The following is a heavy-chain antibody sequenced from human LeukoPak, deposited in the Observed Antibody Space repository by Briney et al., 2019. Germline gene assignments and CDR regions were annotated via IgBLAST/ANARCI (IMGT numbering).Heavy chain of an antibody. CDR2: IFHSGST. V-gene: IGHV4-4*02. CDR3: AKGKSSSSRVYFDY. D-gene: IGHD6-6*01. Sequence: SGTLSLTCVVSGDSLSSGYWWSWVRQPPGKGLEWIGEIFHSGSTNYNPSLKSRVTISVDNSKNHFSLTVNSATAADTAVYYCAKGKSSSSRVYFDYWGQGTLVTVSS. CDR1: GDSLSSGYW. J-gene: IGHJ4*02.